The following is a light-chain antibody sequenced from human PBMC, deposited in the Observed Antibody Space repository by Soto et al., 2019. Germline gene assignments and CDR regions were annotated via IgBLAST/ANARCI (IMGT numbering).Light chain of an antibody. CDR3: QHYNNWPPWT. Sequence: DIQMTQSPSTLSASIGDRVTIICRASESVKSWLAWYQQKPGKAPKFLIYKASSLESGVPSRFSGSGSGTEFTLTITSLQSEDFAVYYCQHYNNWPPWTFGQGTKVDI. CDR1: ESVKSW. V-gene: IGKV1-5*03. J-gene: IGKJ1*01. CDR2: KAS.